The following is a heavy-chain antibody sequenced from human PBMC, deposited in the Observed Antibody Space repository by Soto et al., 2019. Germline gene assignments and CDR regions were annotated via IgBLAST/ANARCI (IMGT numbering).Heavy chain of an antibody. CDR2: ISYDGSNK. CDR1: GFTFSSYA. V-gene: IGHV3-30-3*01. CDR3: ARDDKYDSSGYYSG. J-gene: IGHJ4*02. D-gene: IGHD3-22*01. Sequence: AGGSLRLSCAASGFTFSSYAMHWVRQAPGKGLEWVAVISYDGSNKYYADSVKGRFTISRDNSKNTLYLQMNSLRAEDTAVYYCARDDKYDSSGYYSGWGQGTLVTVSS.